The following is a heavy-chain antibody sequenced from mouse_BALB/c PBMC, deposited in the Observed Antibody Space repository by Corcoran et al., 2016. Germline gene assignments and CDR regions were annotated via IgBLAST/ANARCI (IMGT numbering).Heavy chain of an antibody. CDR1: GYTFTTAG. J-gene: IGHJ4*01. CDR3: ARGHGNSLYYAMDY. Sequence: QIQLVQSGPELKKPGETVRISCKASGYTFTTAGMQWVQKMPGKGLKWIGWINTHSGVPKYAEDFKGRFAFSLETSARTAYLQISNLKNEDTATYFCARGHGNSLYYAMDYWGQGTSVTVSS. D-gene: IGHD2-1*01. CDR2: INTHSGVP. V-gene: IGHV9-4*02.